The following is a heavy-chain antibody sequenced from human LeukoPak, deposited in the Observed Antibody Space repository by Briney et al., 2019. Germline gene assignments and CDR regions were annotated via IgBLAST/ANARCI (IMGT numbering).Heavy chain of an antibody. V-gene: IGHV5-51*01. J-gene: IGHJ5*02. CDR3: ACRKFYDTWSDP. CDR1: GYIFTTYW. CDR2: IYPGGSYA. Sequence: GESLKISCKGFGYIFTTYWIGWVRQLPGKGLEWMGIIYPGGSYALYSPSFQGQVTISADQSTSTAYLQWSSLKASDTAIYYCACRKFYDTWSDPWGQGTLVTVSS. D-gene: IGHD3-3*01.